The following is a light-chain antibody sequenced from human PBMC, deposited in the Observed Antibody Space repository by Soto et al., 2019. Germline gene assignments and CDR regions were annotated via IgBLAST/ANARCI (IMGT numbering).Light chain of an antibody. Sequence: DIQMTQSPSTLSASVGDRVTITCRASQSISSWLAWYQQKPGKAPKRLIYKASSLESGVPSRFSGSGSGTEFTLTISSLQPDDGAPYYCQQYNSYPFTFGPGTKVVIK. V-gene: IGKV1-5*03. CDR2: KAS. CDR3: QQYNSYPFT. CDR1: QSISSW. J-gene: IGKJ3*01.